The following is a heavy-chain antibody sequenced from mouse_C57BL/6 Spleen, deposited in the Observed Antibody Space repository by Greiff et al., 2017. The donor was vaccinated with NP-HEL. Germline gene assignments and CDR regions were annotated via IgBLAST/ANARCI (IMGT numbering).Heavy chain of an antibody. J-gene: IGHJ1*03. D-gene: IGHD1-1*01. CDR3: ARVGGSSRYWYFDV. Sequence: EVKLQESGPGLVKPSQSLSLTCSVTGYSITSGYYWNWIRQFPGNKLEWMGYISYDGSNNYNPSLKNRISITRDTSKNQFFLKLNSVTTEDTATYYCARVGGSSRYWYFDVWGTGTTVTVSS. V-gene: IGHV3-6*01. CDR2: ISYDGSN. CDR1: GYSITSGYY.